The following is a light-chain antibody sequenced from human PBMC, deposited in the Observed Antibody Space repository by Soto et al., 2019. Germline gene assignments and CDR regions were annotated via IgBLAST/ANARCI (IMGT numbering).Light chain of an antibody. V-gene: IGKV3-20*01. CDR3: QRYDISPFP. J-gene: IGKJ2*01. CDR1: QSVSSTY. CDR2: GAS. Sequence: DIVLTQSPGTLSLSPGERATLSCRASQSVSSTYLAWYQQKPGQAPRLLIYGASSMATGIPDRFSGSGSGTDFTLTISRLEPEDFAVYYCQRYDISPFPFGQGTKLEIK.